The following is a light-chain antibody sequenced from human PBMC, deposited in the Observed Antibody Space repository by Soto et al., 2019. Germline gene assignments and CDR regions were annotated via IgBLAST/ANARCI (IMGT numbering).Light chain of an antibody. CDR3: QQYETWPGT. J-gene: IGKJ1*01. V-gene: IGKV1-9*01. CDR1: QGISSY. CDR2: DAS. Sequence: QSAPTPAVVFASVRACVPVTXRASQGISSYLGWYQQKPGQAPNLLIYDASTLHSGVPSRFSGSGSGTDFTLTIASLQPDDFAPYYCQQYETWPGTVGQGSKVDI.